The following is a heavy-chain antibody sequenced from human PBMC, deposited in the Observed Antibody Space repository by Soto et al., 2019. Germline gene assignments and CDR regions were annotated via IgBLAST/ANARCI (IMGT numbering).Heavy chain of an antibody. Sequence: QVQLVESGGGVVQPGRSLKLSCAASGFIFGRFGMHWVRQPPGKGLEWVAVIWNDGSNKLYADSVQGRFTISRDNSKNTLYLEMDSLRAEDTAVYYCERDHESGFGDSVPAGFDYWGQGTLVTVSS. V-gene: IGHV3-33*01. J-gene: IGHJ4*02. CDR1: GFIFGRFG. CDR3: ERDHESGFGDSVPAGFDY. CDR2: IWNDGSNK. D-gene: IGHD2-21*02.